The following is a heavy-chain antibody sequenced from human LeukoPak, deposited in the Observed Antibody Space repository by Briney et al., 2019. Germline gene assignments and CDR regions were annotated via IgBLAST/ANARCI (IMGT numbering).Heavy chain of an antibody. D-gene: IGHD6-19*01. V-gene: IGHV4-39*01. J-gene: IGHJ2*01. CDR1: GGSISSSSYY. Sequence: SETLSLTCTVSGGSISSSSYYWGWIRQPPGKGLEWIGSIYYSGSTYYNPSLKSRVTISVDTSKNQFSLKLSSVTAADTAVYYCARSYSSGWYPNWYFDLWGRGTLVTVSS. CDR3: ARSYSSGWYPNWYFDL. CDR2: IYYSGST.